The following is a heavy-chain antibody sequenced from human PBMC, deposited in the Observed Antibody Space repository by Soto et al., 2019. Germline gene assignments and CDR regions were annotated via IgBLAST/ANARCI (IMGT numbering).Heavy chain of an antibody. J-gene: IGHJ6*02. CDR3: ASYQQPPYYYYGMDV. CDR1: GGSITSGDYY. CDR2: MYYSGNP. Sequence: SETLSLTCTVSGGSITSGDYYWSWIRQPPGKGLEWIGYMYYSGNPYYNPSLESRLTISVDTSKSQFSLRLSSVTAADTAVYYCASYQQPPYYYYGMDVWGQGTTVTVSS. D-gene: IGHD6-13*01. V-gene: IGHV4-30-4*01.